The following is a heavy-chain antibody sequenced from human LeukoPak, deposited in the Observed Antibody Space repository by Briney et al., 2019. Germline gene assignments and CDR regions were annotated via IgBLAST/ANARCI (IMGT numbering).Heavy chain of an antibody. CDR3: AATKWELPDY. Sequence: GGSLRLSCAASGFTFSSYSMSWVRQAPGKGLEWVAAISRSGGGTYYVDSVKGRFTISRDNSKNTLYLQMNSLRAEDTAVYYCAATKWELPDYWGQGTLVTGSS. J-gene: IGHJ4*02. CDR2: ISRSGGGT. D-gene: IGHD1-26*01. CDR1: GFTFSSYS. V-gene: IGHV3-23*01.